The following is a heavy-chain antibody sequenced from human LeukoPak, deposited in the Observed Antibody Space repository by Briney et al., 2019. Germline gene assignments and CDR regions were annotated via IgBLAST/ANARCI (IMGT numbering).Heavy chain of an antibody. CDR2: IWYDGSNK. J-gene: IGHJ4*02. V-gene: IGHV3-33*01. Sequence: GSLRLSCAASGFTFSSYGMHWVRQAPGKGLEWVAVIWYDGSNKYYADSVKGRFTISRDNSKNTLYLQMNSLRAEDTAVYYCARDGTTVNYATFLDYWGQGTLVTVSS. D-gene: IGHD4-17*01. CDR3: ARDGTTVNYATFLDY. CDR1: GFTFSSYG.